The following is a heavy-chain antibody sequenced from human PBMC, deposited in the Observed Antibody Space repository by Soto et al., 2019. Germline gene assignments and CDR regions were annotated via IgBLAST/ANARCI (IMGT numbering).Heavy chain of an antibody. CDR2: ISASGKDK. J-gene: IGHJ6*02. CDR3: ARVHLVRTSSYYCGMDV. V-gene: IGHV3-21*06. D-gene: IGHD6-6*01. CDR1: AFTLSNYR. Sequence: GRSRRLSCATAAFTLSNYRMNWVREAAGKGLECVASISASGKDKFYRDSVKGRFAISIDNAESSLVLQMNSLTVDDTAVYHCARVHLVRTSSYYCGMDVWGPGTTVTVSS.